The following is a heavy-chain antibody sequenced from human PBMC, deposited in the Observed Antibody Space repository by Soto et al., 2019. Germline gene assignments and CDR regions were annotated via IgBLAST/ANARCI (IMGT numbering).Heavy chain of an antibody. CDR3: ARGLPEPAAGANWFDP. J-gene: IGHJ5*02. V-gene: IGHV4-34*01. CDR1: GGSFSGYY. D-gene: IGHD6-13*01. Sequence: QVQLQQWGAGLLKPSETLSLTCAVYGGSFSGYYWSWIRQPSGKGLEWIGEINHSGSTNYNPSLKSRVTISVDTSKNQFSLKLSSVTAADTAVYYCARGLPEPAAGANWFDPWGQGTLVTVSS. CDR2: INHSGST.